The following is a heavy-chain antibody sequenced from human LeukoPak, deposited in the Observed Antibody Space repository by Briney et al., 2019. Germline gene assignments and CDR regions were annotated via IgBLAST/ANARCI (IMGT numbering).Heavy chain of an antibody. CDR1: GFTFSSYG. D-gene: IGHD5-18*01. J-gene: IGHJ3*02. CDR3: ARAIQLWFVAFDI. V-gene: IGHV3-30*03. Sequence: GGSLRLSCAASGFTFSSYGMSWVRQAPGKGLEWVAVISYDGSNKYYADSVKGRFTISRDNSKNTLYLQMNSLRAEDTAVYYCARAIQLWFVAFDIWGQGTMVTVSS. CDR2: ISYDGSNK.